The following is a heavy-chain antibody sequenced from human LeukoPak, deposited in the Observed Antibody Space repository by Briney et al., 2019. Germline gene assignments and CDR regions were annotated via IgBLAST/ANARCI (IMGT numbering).Heavy chain of an antibody. J-gene: IGHJ4*02. Sequence: SETLSLTCAXYGGSFSGYYXXXXXXPPGXXXXXXXXXNHSGSTNYNPSLKSRVTISVDTSKNQFSLKLSSVTAADTAVYYCARVGEMADIVVVPAPYDYWGQGTLVTVSS. CDR1: GGSFSGYY. D-gene: IGHD2-2*01. CDR3: ARVGEMADIVVVPAPYDY. V-gene: IGHV4-34*01. CDR2: XNHSGST.